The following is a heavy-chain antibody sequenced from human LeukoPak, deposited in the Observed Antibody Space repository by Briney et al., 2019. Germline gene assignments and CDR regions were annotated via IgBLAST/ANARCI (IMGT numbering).Heavy chain of an antibody. J-gene: IGHJ4*02. CDR1: GFTFSSYG. CDR2: ISYDGSNK. CDR3: AKGDGDYAGTDY. Sequence: GGSLRLSCAASGFTFSSYGMHWVRQAPGKRLELVAVISYDGSNKYYADSVKGRFTISRDNSKNTLYLQMNSLRAEDTAVYYCAKGDGDYAGTDYWGQGTLVTVSS. D-gene: IGHD4-17*01. V-gene: IGHV3-30*18.